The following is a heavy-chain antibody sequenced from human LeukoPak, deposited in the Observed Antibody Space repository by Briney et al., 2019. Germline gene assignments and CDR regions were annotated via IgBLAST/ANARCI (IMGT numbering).Heavy chain of an antibody. CDR1: RYTFTGYF. J-gene: IGHJ5*02. CDR3: TKVGFNA. CDR2: MNPNSGGT. Sequence: ASVKVSCKTSRYTFTGYFIHWMRQAPGQGLEWMGWMNPNSGGTKYAEKFQGRVTMSRDTSISTAYMELSRLRSDDTAVYYCTKVGFNAWGQGTLVTVSS. V-gene: IGHV1-2*02.